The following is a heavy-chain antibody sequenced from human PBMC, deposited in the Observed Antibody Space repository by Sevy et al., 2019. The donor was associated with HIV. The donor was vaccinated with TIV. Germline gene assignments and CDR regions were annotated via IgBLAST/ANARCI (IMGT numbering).Heavy chain of an antibody. V-gene: IGHV1-69*13. CDR3: ARWSSSPQYNWFYP. CDR2: IIPIFGTA. CDR1: GGTFSSYA. J-gene: IGHJ5*02. D-gene: IGHD6-13*01. Sequence: ASVKVSCKASGGTFSSYAISWVRQAPGQGLEWMGGIIPIFGTANYAQKFQGRVTITADESTSTAYMELSSLRSEDTAVYYCARWSSSPQYNWFYPWGQGTLVTVSS.